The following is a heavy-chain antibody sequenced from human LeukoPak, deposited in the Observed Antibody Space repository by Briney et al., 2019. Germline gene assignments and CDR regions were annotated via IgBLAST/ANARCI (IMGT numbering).Heavy chain of an antibody. CDR2: ISAYNGNT. CDR3: ARDVTSGSSWYGPVGDY. J-gene: IGHJ4*02. Sequence: ASVKVSCKASGYTFTSYGISWVRQAPGQGLEWMGWISAYNGNTNYAQKLQGRVTMTTDTSTSTVYMELRSLRSDDTAVYYCARDVTSGSSWYGPVGDYWGQGTLVTVSS. D-gene: IGHD6-13*01. V-gene: IGHV1-18*01. CDR1: GYTFTSYG.